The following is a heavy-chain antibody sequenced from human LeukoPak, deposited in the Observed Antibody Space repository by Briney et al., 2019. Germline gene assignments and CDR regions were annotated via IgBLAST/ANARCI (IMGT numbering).Heavy chain of an antibody. CDR1: GYTFTGYY. J-gene: IGHJ3*02. Sequence: ASVNVSCKASGYTFTGYYMHWVRQAPGQGREWMGWINPNSGGTNYAQKFQGRVTMARDTSNSTAYMELSRLRSDDTAVYYCAMVVAATVAFDIWGQGTMVTVSS. CDR2: INPNSGGT. D-gene: IGHD2-15*01. V-gene: IGHV1-2*02. CDR3: AMVVAATVAFDI.